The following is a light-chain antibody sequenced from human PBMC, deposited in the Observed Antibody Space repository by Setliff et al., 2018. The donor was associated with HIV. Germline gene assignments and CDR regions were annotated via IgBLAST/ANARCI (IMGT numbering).Light chain of an antibody. J-gene: IGLJ1*01. V-gene: IGLV1-44*01. CDR1: SSNIGTNT. Sequence: QSALTQTPSASGTPGQGVTISCSGGSSNIGTNTVNWYQQLPGTAPKLLMYSDTQRPSGVPDRFSGSKSGTSASLAISGLQSEDEADYYCQSYDNSLSGSIFGTGTKVTVL. CDR3: QSYDNSLSGSI. CDR2: SDT.